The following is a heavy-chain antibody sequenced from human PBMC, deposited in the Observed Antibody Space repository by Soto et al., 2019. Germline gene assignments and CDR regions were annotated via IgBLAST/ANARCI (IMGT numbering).Heavy chain of an antibody. V-gene: IGHV4-30-4*01. CDR2: IYYSGST. Sequence: QVQLQESGPGLVKPSQTLSLTCTVSGGSISSGDYYWSWIRQPPGKGLEWIGYIYYSGSTYYNPSRKSRVTISVDTSKNQFSLKLRSVTAADTAVYYCARVDCSGGSCYTDYWGQGTLVTVSS. CDR3: ARVDCSGGSCYTDY. D-gene: IGHD2-15*01. J-gene: IGHJ4*02. CDR1: GGSISSGDYY.